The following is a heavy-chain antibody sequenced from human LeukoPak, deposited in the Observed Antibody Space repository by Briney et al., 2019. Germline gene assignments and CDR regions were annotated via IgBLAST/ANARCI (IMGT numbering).Heavy chain of an antibody. Sequence: PSETLSLTCTVSGYSIRNGYFWGWVRQSPGKGLEWIGYIYYSGSTNYNPSLKSRVTISVDTSKNQFSLKLSSVTAADTAVYYCAREIGYCSSTSCSYDAFDIWGQGTMVTVSS. D-gene: IGHD2-2*01. CDR3: AREIGYCSSTSCSYDAFDI. J-gene: IGHJ3*02. CDR1: GYSIRNGYF. CDR2: IYYSGST. V-gene: IGHV4-59*01.